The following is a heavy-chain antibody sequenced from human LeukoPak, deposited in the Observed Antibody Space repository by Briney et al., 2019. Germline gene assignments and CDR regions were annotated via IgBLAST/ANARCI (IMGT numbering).Heavy chain of an antibody. Sequence: ASVNVSCKASGNTFTIYGMNWVRQAPGQGLEWMGWINTNTGNPTYAQGFTGRFVFSLDTSVSTAYLHISSLKAEDTAVYYCARGTCSGGSCSYAYWGQGTLVTVSS. CDR2: INTNTGNP. J-gene: IGHJ4*02. D-gene: IGHD2-15*01. V-gene: IGHV7-4-1*02. CDR3: ARGTCSGGSCSYAY. CDR1: GNTFTIYG.